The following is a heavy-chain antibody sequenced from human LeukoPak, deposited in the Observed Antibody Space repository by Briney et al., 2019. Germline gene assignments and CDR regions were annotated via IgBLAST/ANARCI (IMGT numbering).Heavy chain of an antibody. Sequence: GASVKVSCKASGYTFTSYAMNWVRQAPGQGLEWMGWININTGNPTYAQGFTGRFVFSLDTSVSTAYLQISSLKAEDTAMYYCARVGFPTHYYYMDVWGKGTTVTVSS. CDR2: ININTGNP. CDR1: GYTFTSYA. D-gene: IGHD3-10*01. V-gene: IGHV7-4-1*02. CDR3: ARVGFPTHYYYMDV. J-gene: IGHJ6*03.